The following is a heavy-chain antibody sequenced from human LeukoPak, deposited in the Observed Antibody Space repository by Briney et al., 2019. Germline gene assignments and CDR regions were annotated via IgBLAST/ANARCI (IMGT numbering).Heavy chain of an antibody. Sequence: SETLSPTCAVYGGSFSGYYWSWIRQPPGKGLEWIGEINHSGSTNYNPSLKSRVTISVDTSKNQFSLKLSSVTAADTAVYYCARAPHYGDYHDAFDIWGQGTMVTVSS. CDR2: INHSGST. V-gene: IGHV4-34*01. D-gene: IGHD4-17*01. J-gene: IGHJ3*02. CDR1: GGSFSGYY. CDR3: ARAPHYGDYHDAFDI.